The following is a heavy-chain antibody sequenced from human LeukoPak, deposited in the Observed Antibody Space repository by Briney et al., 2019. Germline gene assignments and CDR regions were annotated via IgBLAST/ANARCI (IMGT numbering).Heavy chain of an antibody. CDR2: ISSSSSYI. CDR1: GFTLSSYS. Sequence: PGGSLRLSCAASGFTLSSYSMNWVRQAPGKGLEWVSSISSSSSYIYYADSVKGRFTISRDNAKNSLYLQMNSLRAEDTAVYYCARDREFDYYDSSGYDLFDYWGQGTLVTVSS. J-gene: IGHJ4*02. V-gene: IGHV3-21*01. CDR3: ARDREFDYYDSSGYDLFDY. D-gene: IGHD3-22*01.